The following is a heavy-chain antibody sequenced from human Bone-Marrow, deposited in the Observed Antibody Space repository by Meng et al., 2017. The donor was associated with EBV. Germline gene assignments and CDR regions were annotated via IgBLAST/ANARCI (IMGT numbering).Heavy chain of an antibody. V-gene: IGHV1-18*01. D-gene: IGHD3-3*01. J-gene: IGHJ4*02. Sequence: QVQLVQSGPEVKKFXXSVKVSXKASGYTFSNYGITWVRQAPGQGLEWMGWISAYNGDSDYAQRLQGRVTMTTDTSTSTAYMELRSLRSDDTAVYYCAREVIQDDYWNDFPPNYFDDWGQGTLVTVAS. CDR1: GYTFSNYG. CDR2: ISAYNGDS. CDR3: AREVIQDDYWNDFPPNYFDD.